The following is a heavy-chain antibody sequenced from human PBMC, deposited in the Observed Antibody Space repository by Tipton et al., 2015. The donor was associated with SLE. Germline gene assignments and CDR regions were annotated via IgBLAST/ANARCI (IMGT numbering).Heavy chain of an antibody. D-gene: IGHD4-11*01. V-gene: IGHV4-34*01. Sequence: TLSLTCAVYGGSFTGHYWTWIRQTPGKGLEWIGEISHSGSTNYSPSLQSRVTISVDTSENQFSLKLSSVTAADTAVYYCAREFLNPVTTVHYYVDIWGRGTLVTVSS. J-gene: IGHJ2*01. CDR3: AREFLNPVTTVHYYVDI. CDR2: ISHSGST. CDR1: GGSFTGHY.